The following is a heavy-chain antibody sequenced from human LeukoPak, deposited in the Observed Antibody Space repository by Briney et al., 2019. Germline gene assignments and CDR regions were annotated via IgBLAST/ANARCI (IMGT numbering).Heavy chain of an antibody. CDR3: ARPPHSCSSTSCYRQY. Sequence: GGSLRLSCAASGFTFSNYGMHWVRQAPGEGLEWVAIISYDGSNKYYADSVKGRFTISRDNSKNTLYLQMNSLRAEDTAVYFCARPPHSCSSTSCYRQYWGQGTLVTVSP. J-gene: IGHJ4*02. D-gene: IGHD2-2*02. V-gene: IGHV3-30*03. CDR2: ISYDGSNK. CDR1: GFTFSNYG.